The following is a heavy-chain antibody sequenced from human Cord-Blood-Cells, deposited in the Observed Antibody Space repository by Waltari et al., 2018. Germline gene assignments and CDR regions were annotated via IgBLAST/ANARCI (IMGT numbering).Heavy chain of an antibody. J-gene: IGHJ4*02. Sequence: QVQLQESGPGLVKPSETLSLTCAVSGYSISSGYYWGWIRQPPGKGLEWIGSIYHSGSTYYNPSLKSRVTISVDTSKNQFSLKLSSVTAADTAVYYCARQVLGGYFDYWGQGTLVTVSS. CDR2: IYHSGST. CDR3: ARQVLGGYFDY. CDR1: GYSISSGYY. V-gene: IGHV4-38-2*01. D-gene: IGHD3-16*01.